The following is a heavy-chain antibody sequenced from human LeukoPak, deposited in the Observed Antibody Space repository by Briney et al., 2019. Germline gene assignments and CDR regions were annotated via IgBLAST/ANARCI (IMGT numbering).Heavy chain of an antibody. J-gene: IGHJ4*02. CDR1: GGTFSSYA. CDR3: ASVRINSMASFDY. V-gene: IGHV1-69*13. Sequence: ASVKVSCKASGGTFSSYAISWVRQAPGQGLEWMGGIIPIFGTANYAQKFQGRVTITADESTSTAYMELSSLRSEDTAVYYCASVRINSMASFDYWGQGTLVTVSS. D-gene: IGHD2/OR15-2a*01. CDR2: IIPIFGTA.